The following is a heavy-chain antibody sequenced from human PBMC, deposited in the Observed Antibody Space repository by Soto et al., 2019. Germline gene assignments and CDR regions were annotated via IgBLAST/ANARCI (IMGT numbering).Heavy chain of an antibody. CDR2: ISSSGSTI. V-gene: IGHV3-48*03. Sequence: PWGPLRLSCAASGFTFSSYEMNWVRQAPGKGLEWVSYISSSGSTIYYADSVKGRFTISRDNAKNSLYLQMNSLRAEDTAVYYCARVSADFDIWGQGTMVTVSS. D-gene: IGHD3-10*01. J-gene: IGHJ3*02. CDR3: ARVSADFDI. CDR1: GFTFSSYE.